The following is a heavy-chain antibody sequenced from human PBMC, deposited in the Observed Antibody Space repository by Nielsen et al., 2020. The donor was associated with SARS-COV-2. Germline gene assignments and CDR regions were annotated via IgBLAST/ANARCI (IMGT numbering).Heavy chain of an antibody. CDR2: ISETGRVI. J-gene: IGHJ4*02. Sequence: GGSLRLSCAASGFTFNVYSMNWIRQAPGKGLEWISYISETGRVIFYADSVKGRLTISRDNTKNSLYLQINSLRDDDSAVYYCARDSRGGSYSSSWYFDLWGQGTLVTVSS. V-gene: IGHV3-48*02. CDR3: ARDSRGGSYSSSWYFDL. D-gene: IGHD6-13*01. CDR1: GFTFNVYS.